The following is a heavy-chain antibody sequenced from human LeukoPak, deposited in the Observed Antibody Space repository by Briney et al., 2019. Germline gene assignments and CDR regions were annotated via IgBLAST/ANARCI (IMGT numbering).Heavy chain of an antibody. J-gene: IGHJ5*02. Sequence: ASVKVSCKASGYDFTTYGFIWVRQAPGLGLEWMGWISANNGNTKFAQGFRDRVKMTTDTVTETAYMELRSLTSGDTAIYYCARTVGDRADPWGQGSLVTLS. CDR2: ISANNGNT. CDR1: GYDFTTYG. CDR3: ARTVGDRADP. V-gene: IGHV1-18*01. D-gene: IGHD2-21*01.